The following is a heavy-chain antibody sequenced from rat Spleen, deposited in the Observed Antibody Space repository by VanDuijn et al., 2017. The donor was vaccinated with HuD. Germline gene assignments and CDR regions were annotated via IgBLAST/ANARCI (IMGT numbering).Heavy chain of an antibody. V-gene: IGHV5-25*01. J-gene: IGHJ2*01. Sequence: EVQLVESGGGLVQPGRSLKLSCAASGFTFSNYYMAWVRQAPTKGLEWVAYISIGGGNTFYRDSVKGRFTISRDNAKSTLYLQMNSLRSEDTATYFCARPGTTHVFDYWGQGVMVTVSS. CDR1: GFTFSNYY. CDR3: ARPGTTHVFDY. D-gene: IGHD1-10*01. CDR2: ISIGGGNT.